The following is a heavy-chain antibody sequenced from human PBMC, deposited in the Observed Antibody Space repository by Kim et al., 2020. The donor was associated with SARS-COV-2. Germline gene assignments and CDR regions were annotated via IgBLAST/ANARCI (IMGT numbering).Heavy chain of an antibody. CDR3: ARAINVAAAPIPAY. D-gene: IGHD6-25*01. CDR1: GYTFTSYA. J-gene: IGHJ4*02. V-gene: IGHV1-3*01. CDR2: INAAKGNT. Sequence: ASVKVSCKASGYTFTSYAMYWVRQAPGQRLECMGWINAAKGNTQYSPQFQGRVTFTRDTSANTVYMELSGLRSEDTAVYYCARAINVAAAPIPAYWGQGTLLTVSS.